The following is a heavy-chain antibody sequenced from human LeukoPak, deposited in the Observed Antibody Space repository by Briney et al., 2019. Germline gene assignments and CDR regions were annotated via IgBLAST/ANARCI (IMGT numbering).Heavy chain of an antibody. CDR2: ISYDGSNK. J-gene: IGHJ4*02. Sequence: PGGSLRLSCAASGFTFSSYGMHWVRQAPGKGLEGVAVISYDGSNKYYADSVKGRFTISRDNSKNTLYLQMNSLRAEDTAVYYCAKDPDIVVVPAKPTGFDYWGQGTLVTVSS. CDR1: GFTFSSYG. D-gene: IGHD2-2*01. V-gene: IGHV3-30*18. CDR3: AKDPDIVVVPAKPTGFDY.